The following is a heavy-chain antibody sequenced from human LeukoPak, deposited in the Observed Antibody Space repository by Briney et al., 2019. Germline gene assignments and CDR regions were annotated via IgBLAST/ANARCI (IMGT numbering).Heavy chain of an antibody. J-gene: IGHJ4*02. CDR2: IKQDGSEK. Sequence: GGSLRLSCAASGFTFSDYWMTWVRQAPGKGLEWLANIKQDGSEKYYVDSVKGRFTISRDDAKNSLYLQMNSLRAEDTAVYYCARVAGSGWFHYWGEGTLVTVSS. CDR1: GFTFSDYW. V-gene: IGHV3-7*01. D-gene: IGHD6-19*01. CDR3: ARVAGSGWFHY.